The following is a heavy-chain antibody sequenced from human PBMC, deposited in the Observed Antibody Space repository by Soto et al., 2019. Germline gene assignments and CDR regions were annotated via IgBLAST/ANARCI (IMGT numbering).Heavy chain of an antibody. CDR1: GFTFSSYG. Sequence: QVQLVESGGGVVQPGRSLRLSCAASGFTFSSYGMHWVRQAPGKGLEWVAVIWYDGSNKYYADSVKGRFTISRDNSKNTXYXXINSLRDADMAVYYCASGSPQRVRVGGYYYYGMDVWGQGTTVTVSS. V-gene: IGHV3-33*01. D-gene: IGHD3-10*01. CDR3: ASGSPQRVRVGGYYYYGMDV. J-gene: IGHJ6*02. CDR2: IWYDGSNK.